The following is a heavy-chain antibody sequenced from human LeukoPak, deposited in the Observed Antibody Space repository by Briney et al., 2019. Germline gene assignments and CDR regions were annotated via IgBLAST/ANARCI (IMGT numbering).Heavy chain of an antibody. CDR3: ARDPDAVASHLDY. V-gene: IGHV3-48*03. Sequence: PGGSLRLSCAASGFTFSSYEMNWFRQAPGEGLEWISYISSGGSTMYYADSVKGRFTISRDNAKNSLSLQMDSLRADDTAVYYCARDPDAVASHLDYWGQGTLVTVSS. J-gene: IGHJ4*02. CDR1: GFTFSSYE. CDR2: ISSGGSTM.